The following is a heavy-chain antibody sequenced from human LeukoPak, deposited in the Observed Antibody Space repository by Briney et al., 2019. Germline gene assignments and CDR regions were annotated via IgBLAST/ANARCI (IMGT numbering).Heavy chain of an antibody. CDR3: AKVPVPYSSGWAHFDY. CDR1: GFTFSSYA. J-gene: IGHJ4*02. Sequence: PGGSLRLSCAASGFTFSSYAMSWVRQAPGKGLEWVSAISGSGGSTYYADSVKGRLTISRDNSKNTPYLQMNSLRAEDTAVYYCAKVPVPYSSGWAHFDYWGQGTLVTVSS. CDR2: ISGSGGST. D-gene: IGHD6-19*01. V-gene: IGHV3-23*01.